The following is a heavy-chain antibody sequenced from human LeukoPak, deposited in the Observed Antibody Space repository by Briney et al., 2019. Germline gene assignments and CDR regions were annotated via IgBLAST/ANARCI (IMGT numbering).Heavy chain of an antibody. Sequence: GASVKVSCKASGGTFSSYAISWVRQAPGQGLEWMGRIIPILGIANYAQKFQGGVTITADKSTSTAYMELSSLRSEDTAVYYCARAGYCSSTSCYYYFDYWGQGTLVTVSS. D-gene: IGHD2-2*01. J-gene: IGHJ4*02. V-gene: IGHV1-69*04. CDR3: ARAGYCSSTSCYYYFDY. CDR1: GGTFSSYA. CDR2: IIPILGIA.